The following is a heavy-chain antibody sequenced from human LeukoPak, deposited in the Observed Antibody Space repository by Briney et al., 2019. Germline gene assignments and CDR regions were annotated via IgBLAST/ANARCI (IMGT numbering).Heavy chain of an antibody. CDR3: AREYSSSGPSYYFDY. Sequence: GSSVKVSCKASGGTFSSYAISWVRQAPGQGLEWMGGIIPIFGTANYAQKFQGRVTITADESTSTAYMELSSLRSEDTAVYYCAREYSSSGPSYYFDYWGQGTLATVSS. V-gene: IGHV1-69*01. CDR2: IIPIFGTA. D-gene: IGHD6-6*01. CDR1: GGTFSSYA. J-gene: IGHJ4*02.